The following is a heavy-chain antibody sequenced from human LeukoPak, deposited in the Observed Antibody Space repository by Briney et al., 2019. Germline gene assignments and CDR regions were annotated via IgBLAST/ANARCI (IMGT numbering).Heavy chain of an antibody. J-gene: IGHJ5*02. CDR1: GFTFSSYE. CDR2: ISSSGSTI. CDR3: ARGVPAYSFGSSAYHYSWFDP. V-gene: IGHV3-48*03. Sequence: PGGSLRLSCAASGFTFSSYEMNWVRQAPGKGLEWVSYISSSGSTIYYADSVKGRFTISRDNAKNSLYLQMNSLRAEDTAVYYCARGVPAYSFGSSAYHYSWFDPWGQGTLVTVSS. D-gene: IGHD3-22*01.